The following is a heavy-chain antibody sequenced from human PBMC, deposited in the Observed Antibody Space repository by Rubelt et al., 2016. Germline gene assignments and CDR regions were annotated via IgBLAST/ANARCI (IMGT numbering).Heavy chain of an antibody. Sequence: QVQLQQWGAGLLKPSETLSLTCAVYGGSFSGYYWSWIRQPPGKGLEWIGEITHSGSTNYNPSLKSRVTISVDTSKNQFSLKRSSVTAADTAVYYCARGRRGSSSWLGRDYYGMDVWGQGTTVTVSS. J-gene: IGHJ6*02. CDR2: ITHSGST. D-gene: IGHD6-13*01. V-gene: IGHV4-34*01. CDR3: ARGRRGSSSWLGRDYYGMDV. CDR1: GGSFSGYY.